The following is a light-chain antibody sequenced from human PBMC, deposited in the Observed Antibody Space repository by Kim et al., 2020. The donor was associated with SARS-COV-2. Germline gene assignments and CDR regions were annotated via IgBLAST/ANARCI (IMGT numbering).Light chain of an antibody. V-gene: IGLV3-25*03. CDR3: RSSDISATYVV. CDR2: KDT. J-gene: IGLJ2*01. Sequence: PGQTARISWSRDALPKQYASWYQQRPGLAPVMIIFKDTGRPSGIPERFAGSSSGTTVTLIISGVQAEDEADYYCRSSDISATYVVFGGGTQLTVL. CDR1: ALPKQY.